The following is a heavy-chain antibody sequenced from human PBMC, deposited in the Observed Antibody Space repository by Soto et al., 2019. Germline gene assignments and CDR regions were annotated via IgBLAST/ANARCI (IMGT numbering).Heavy chain of an antibody. D-gene: IGHD3-9*01. V-gene: IGHV3-23*01. J-gene: IGHJ3*02. CDR1: GFTFNNYA. Sequence: EVQLLESGGGLVQPGGSLRLSCVASGFTFNNYAINWVRQAPGKGLEWVLRISGSGASTYYADFVKGRFTISRDNSKNTLYLQMNSLRVEDTAVYYCVKEGYYDILTGYSTDALDIWGQGTMVTVSS. CDR3: VKEGYYDILTGYSTDALDI. CDR2: ISGSGAST.